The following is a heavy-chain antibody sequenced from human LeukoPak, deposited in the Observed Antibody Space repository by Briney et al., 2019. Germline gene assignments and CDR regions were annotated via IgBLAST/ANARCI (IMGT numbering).Heavy chain of an antibody. CDR1: GYTATSAF. J-gene: IGHJ4*02. V-gene: IGHV5-10-1*01. CDR2: IDPSDSYT. Sequence: RESPRDSRERSGYTATSAFGCSVSQMPGKGLEWMGRIDPSDSYTNYSPSFQGHVTISADKSISTAYLQWSSLKASDTAMYYCARHGGTELEHWGQGTLVTVSS. D-gene: IGHD1-26*01. CDR3: ARHGGTELEH.